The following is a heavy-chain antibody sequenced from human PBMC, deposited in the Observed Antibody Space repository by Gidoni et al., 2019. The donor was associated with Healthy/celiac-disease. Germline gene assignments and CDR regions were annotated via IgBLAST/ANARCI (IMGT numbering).Heavy chain of an antibody. D-gene: IGHD6-6*01. Sequence: GWVRQMPGKGLEWMGIIYPGDSDTRYSPSFQGQVTISADKSISTAYLQWSSLKASDTAMYYCARFGSSSMSILRYWGQGTLVTVSS. J-gene: IGHJ4*02. CDR2: IYPGDSDT. CDR3: ARFGSSSMSILRY. V-gene: IGHV5-51*01.